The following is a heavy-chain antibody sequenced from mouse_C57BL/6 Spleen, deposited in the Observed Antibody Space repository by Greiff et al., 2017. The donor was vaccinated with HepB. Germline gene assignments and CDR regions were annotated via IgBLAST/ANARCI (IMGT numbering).Heavy chain of an antibody. V-gene: IGHV2-6-1*01. D-gene: IGHD1-1*01. CDR1: GFSLTSYG. CDR2: IWSDGST. Sequence: QVQLKQSGPGLVAPSQSLSITCTVSGFSLTSYGVHWVRQPPGKGLEWLVVIWSDGSTTYNSALKSRLSISKDNSKSQVFLKMNSLQTDDTAMYYCARHAHYYGSSSWYFDVWGTGTTVTVSS. J-gene: IGHJ1*03. CDR3: ARHAHYYGSSSWYFDV.